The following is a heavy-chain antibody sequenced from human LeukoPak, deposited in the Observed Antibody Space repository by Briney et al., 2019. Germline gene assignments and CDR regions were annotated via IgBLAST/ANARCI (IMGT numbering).Heavy chain of an antibody. CDR3: ARGGVRITFGGVIVLDY. CDR1: GYTFTGYY. D-gene: IGHD3-16*02. J-gene: IGHJ4*02. CDR2: INPNSGGT. Sequence: ASVKVSCKASGYTFTGYYMHWARQAPGQGLEWMGWINPNSGGTNYAQKFQGRVTMTRDTSISTAYMELSRLRSDDTAVYYCARGGVRITFGGVIVLDYWGQGTLVTVSS. V-gene: IGHV1-2*02.